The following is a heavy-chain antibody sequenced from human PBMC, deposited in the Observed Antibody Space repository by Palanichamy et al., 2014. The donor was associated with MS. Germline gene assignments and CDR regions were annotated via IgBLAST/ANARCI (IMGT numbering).Heavy chain of an antibody. V-gene: IGHV3-30-3*01. CDR1: GFTFSSYA. J-gene: IGHJ6*02. CDR3: ARVSGNSGRWFDYNYHYVMDV. D-gene: IGHD6-13*01. CDR2: ISHDGSKK. Sequence: PASGFTFSSYAMHWVRQAPGKGLEWVAVISHDGSKKYYAESVKGRFIISRDNSKNTLYLQMNSLRAEDTAVYYCARVSGNSGRWFDYNYHYVMDVWGQGTTVTVSS.